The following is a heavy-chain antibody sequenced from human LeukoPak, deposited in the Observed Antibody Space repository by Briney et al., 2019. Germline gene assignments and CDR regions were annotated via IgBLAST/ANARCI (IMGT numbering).Heavy chain of an antibody. Sequence: SETLSLTCTVSGGSISSSSFYWGWIRQPPGEGLEWIGSIYYSGSTYYNPSLKSRVTISVDTSKNQFSLKLSSVTAADTAVYYCARGRQGASSWYGYWGQGTLVTVSS. J-gene: IGHJ4*02. CDR1: GGSISSSSFY. V-gene: IGHV4-39*07. CDR3: ARGRQGASSWYGY. CDR2: IYYSGST. D-gene: IGHD6-13*01.